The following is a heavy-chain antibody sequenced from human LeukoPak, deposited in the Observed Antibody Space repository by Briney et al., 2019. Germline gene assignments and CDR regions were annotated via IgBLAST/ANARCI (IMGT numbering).Heavy chain of an antibody. J-gene: IGHJ4*02. V-gene: IGHV3-30*18. CDR1: GFTFSSYG. D-gene: IGHD2-2*01. CDR3: AKDLFYCSSTSCYSSNWGFDY. Sequence: GGSLRLSCAASGFTFSSYGMHWVRQAPGKGLEWVAVISYDGSNKYYADSVKGRFTISRDNSKNTLYLQMNSLRAEDTAVYYCAKDLFYCSSTSCYSSNWGFDYWGQGTLVTVSS. CDR2: ISYDGSNK.